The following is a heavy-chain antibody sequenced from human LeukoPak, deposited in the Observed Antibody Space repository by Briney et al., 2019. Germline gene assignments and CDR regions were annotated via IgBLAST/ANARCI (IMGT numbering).Heavy chain of an antibody. CDR2: IYYSGST. J-gene: IGHJ3*02. CDR1: GGSISSSSYY. D-gene: IGHD3-10*02. CDR3: ARGSYYVAFDI. Sequence: SETLSLTCTVSGGSISSSSYYWGWIRQPPGKGLEWIGSIYYSGSTYYNPSLKSRVTISVDTSKNQFSLKLSSVTAADTAVYYCARGSYYVAFDIWGQGTMVTVSS. V-gene: IGHV4-39*07.